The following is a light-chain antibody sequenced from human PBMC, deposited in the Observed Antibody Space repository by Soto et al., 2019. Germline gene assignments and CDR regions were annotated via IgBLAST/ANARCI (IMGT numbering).Light chain of an antibody. J-gene: IGKJ5*01. V-gene: IGKV3-15*01. CDR3: QQYNDWPPIT. CDR2: YAS. Sequence: EMMMTQSPGTLSVSPGERATLSCRASESVSNNLAWYQQKPGHAPRLLIYYASTRATGIPDRFSGSGSGTEFTLTITSLQSEDFALYYCQQYNDWPPITFGQGTRLEI. CDR1: ESVSNN.